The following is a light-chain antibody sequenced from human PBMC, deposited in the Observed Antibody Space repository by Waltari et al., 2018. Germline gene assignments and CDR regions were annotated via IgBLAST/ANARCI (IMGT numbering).Light chain of an antibody. CDR2: DVS. CDR3: SSYTSSSTLYV. J-gene: IGLJ1*01. CDR1: SSDVGGYHY. Sequence: QSALTQPASVSGSPGQSITISCTGTSSDVGGYHYVSWYQQHPGKAPKLMIYDVSKRPSGVSTRFSGSKSGNTASLTISGLQAEDEADYYCSSYTSSSTLYVFGTGTKVTVL. V-gene: IGLV2-14*01.